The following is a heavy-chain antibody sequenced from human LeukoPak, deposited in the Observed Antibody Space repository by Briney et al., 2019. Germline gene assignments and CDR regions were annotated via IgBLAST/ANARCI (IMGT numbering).Heavy chain of an antibody. D-gene: IGHD1-26*01. CDR3: ARHPFVSGSYYSVPDY. CDR2: IYYSGST. V-gene: IGHV4-39*01. CDR1: GGSISSSSYY. Sequence: PSGTLSLTCTVSGGSISSSSYYWGWIRQPPGKGLEWIGSIYYSGSTYYNPSLKSRVTISVDTSKNQFSLKLSSVTAADTAVYYCARHPFVSGSYYSVPDYWGQGTLVTVSS. J-gene: IGHJ4*02.